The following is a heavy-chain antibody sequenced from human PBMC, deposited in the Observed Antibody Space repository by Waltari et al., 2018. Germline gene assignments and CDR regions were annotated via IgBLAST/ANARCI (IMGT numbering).Heavy chain of an antibody. J-gene: IGHJ4*02. Sequence: EVQLVESGGGLVQPGGSLRLSCAASGFTFSTYWMHWVRQAPGKGLVSVSHINTDGSITNYADSVKGRFTISRDNAKNTLFLQMNRLRAEDTAVYYCVLYSSSFLGDCWGQGTLVTVSS. V-gene: IGHV3-74*01. CDR3: VLYSSSFLGDC. CDR1: GFTFSTYW. CDR2: INTDGSIT. D-gene: IGHD6-13*01.